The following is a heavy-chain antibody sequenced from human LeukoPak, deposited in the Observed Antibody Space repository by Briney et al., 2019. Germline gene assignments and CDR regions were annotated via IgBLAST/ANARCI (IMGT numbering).Heavy chain of an antibody. CDR1: GGSMSSYY. CDR3: ASGRYSYANEF. V-gene: IGHV4-59*01. Sequence: SETLSLTCTVSGGSMSSYYWSWIRQPPGKGLEWIGFIYYTGSTNYNPSLKGRVTVSLDTSKNQFSLKLSSVTAADTAVYYCASGRYSYANEFWGQGTLVTVSS. J-gene: IGHJ4*02. CDR2: IYYTGST. D-gene: IGHD5-18*01.